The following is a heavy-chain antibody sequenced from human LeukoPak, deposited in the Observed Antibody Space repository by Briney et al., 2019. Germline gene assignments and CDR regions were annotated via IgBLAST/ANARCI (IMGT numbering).Heavy chain of an antibody. D-gene: IGHD3-22*01. J-gene: IGHJ4*02. CDR2: IYSGGST. Sequence: PGGSLRLSCAASGFTVSSNYMSWVRQAPGKGLEWVSVIYSGGSTYYADSVKGRFTISRDNSKNTLYLQMNSLRAEDTAVYYCAKSRSSGYSSFDYWGQGTLVTVSS. V-gene: IGHV3-53*01. CDR3: AKSRSSGYSSFDY. CDR1: GFTVSSNY.